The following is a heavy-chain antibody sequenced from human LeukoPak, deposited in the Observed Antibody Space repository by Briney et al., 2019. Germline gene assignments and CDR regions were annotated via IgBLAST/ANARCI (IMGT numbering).Heavy chain of an antibody. CDR2: ISGNGQKT. CDR1: GFTFSRFA. V-gene: IGHV3-23*01. D-gene: IGHD3-22*01. J-gene: IGHJ4*02. CDR3: AKDANYYDSSAFFIPFDS. Sequence: GESLRLSCSAPGFTFSRFAMTWVRQLPEKGLQWVSTISGNGQKTYYGDSVTGRFSVSRDNSNNILFLQMDSLRADDSALYYCAKDANYYDSSAFFIPFDSWGQGTLVTVSS.